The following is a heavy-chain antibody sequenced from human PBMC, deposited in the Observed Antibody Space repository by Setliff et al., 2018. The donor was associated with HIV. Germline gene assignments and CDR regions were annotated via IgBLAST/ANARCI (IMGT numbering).Heavy chain of an antibody. J-gene: IGHJ4*02. CDR2: IYPADPES. CDR3: ARRGIGKYSSGWFDF. D-gene: IGHD6-19*01. CDR1: GYNFTTYW. V-gene: IGHV5-51*01. Sequence: PGESLKISCKGSGYNFTTYWIGWVRQMPGKGLEWMGIIYPADPESRYSPSFQGQVTISADKSITTAYLQWSSLKASDTAFYYCARRGIGKYSSGWFDFWGQGTLVTVSS.